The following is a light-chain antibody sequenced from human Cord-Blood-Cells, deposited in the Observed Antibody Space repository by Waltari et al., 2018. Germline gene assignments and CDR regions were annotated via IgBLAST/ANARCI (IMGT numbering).Light chain of an antibody. CDR1: SNDVGSYNL. Sequence: QSALTQPASVSGSPGQSITLSCTGTSNDVGSYNLVSWYQQHPGKAPKLMIYEVSKPPSGVSNRFSGSKSGNTASLTISGLQAEDEADYYCCSYAGSSTSYVFGTGTKVTVL. CDR3: CSYAGSSTSYV. J-gene: IGLJ1*01. CDR2: EVS. V-gene: IGLV2-23*02.